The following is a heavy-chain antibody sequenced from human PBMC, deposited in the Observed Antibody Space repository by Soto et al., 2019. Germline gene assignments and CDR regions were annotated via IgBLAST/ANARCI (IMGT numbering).Heavy chain of an antibody. J-gene: IGHJ4*02. Sequence: SETLSLTCTVSGGSISSYYWSWIRQPPGKGLEWIGYIYYSGSTNYNPSLKSRVTISVDTSKNQFSLKLSSVTAADTAVYYCAREGHYYDSSGYWRLFDFWARGTLVPVSS. V-gene: IGHV4-59*01. D-gene: IGHD3-22*01. CDR1: GGSISSYY. CDR3: AREGHYYDSSGYWRLFDF. CDR2: IYYSGST.